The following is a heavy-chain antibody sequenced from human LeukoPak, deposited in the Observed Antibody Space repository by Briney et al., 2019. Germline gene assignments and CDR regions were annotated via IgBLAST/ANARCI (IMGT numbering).Heavy chain of an antibody. J-gene: IGHJ4*02. CDR2: IASDGSST. CDR1: GFTFRNSG. D-gene: IGHD4-23*01. V-gene: IGHV3-74*01. CDR3: ARGRPHGNDY. Sequence: GGSLRLSCVVSGFTFRNSGMNWVRQAPGKRLVWVSRIASDGSSTTYADSVKGRFSISRDNAKNTLYLQMNSLRVEDTAVYYCARGRPHGNDYWGQGTLVTVSS.